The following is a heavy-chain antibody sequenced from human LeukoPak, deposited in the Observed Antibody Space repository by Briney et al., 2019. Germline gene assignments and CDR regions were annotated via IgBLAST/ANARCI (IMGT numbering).Heavy chain of an antibody. CDR2: ISTYSGNT. J-gene: IGHJ4*02. CDR3: ARGGHYDFWSGPPDF. Sequence: GASVKVSCKASGYTFTNYGFSGVGQAPGQGREGVGRISTYSGNTNYAQKFQGRVTVTTDTSTSTAFMDLKSLRSDDTAVYYCARGGHYDFWSGPPDFWGQGTLVTVSS. V-gene: IGHV1-18*01. D-gene: IGHD3-3*01. CDR1: GYTFTNYG.